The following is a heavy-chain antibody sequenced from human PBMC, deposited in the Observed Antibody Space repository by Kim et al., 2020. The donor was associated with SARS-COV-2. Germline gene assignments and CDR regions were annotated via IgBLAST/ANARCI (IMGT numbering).Heavy chain of an antibody. J-gene: IGHJ5*02. V-gene: IGHV4-39*01. CDR3: ARHDLVLNHASWLDP. Sequence: SETLSLTCTVSGGSITGSSYYWGWVRQPPGQGLQWIGSVHYSGTTYYNPSLKGRVTISVDTSKNQFSLKVNSVTAADTALFFCARHDLVLNHASWLDPWG. D-gene: IGHD3-10*01. CDR2: VHYSGTT. CDR1: GGSITGSSYY.